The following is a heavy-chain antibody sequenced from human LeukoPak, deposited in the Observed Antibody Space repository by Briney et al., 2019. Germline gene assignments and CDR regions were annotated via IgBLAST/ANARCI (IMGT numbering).Heavy chain of an antibody. V-gene: IGHV4-4*09. CDR3: ARGRLQDYYYYMDV. CDR2: IYTSGCT. D-gene: IGHD4-11*01. CDR1: GGSISSYY. J-gene: IGHJ6*03. Sequence: SETLSLTCTVSGGSISSYYWSWIRQPPGKGLEWIGYIYTSGCTNYNPSLKSRVTISVDTSKNQFSLKLSSVTAADTAVYYCARGRLQDYYYYMDVWGKGTTVTVSS.